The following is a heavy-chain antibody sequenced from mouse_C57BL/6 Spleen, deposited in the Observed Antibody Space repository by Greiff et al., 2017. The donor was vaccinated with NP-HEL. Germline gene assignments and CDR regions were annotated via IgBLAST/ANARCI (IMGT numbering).Heavy chain of an antibody. J-gene: IGHJ2*01. CDR1: GYTFTSYT. CDR2: INPSSGYT. CDR3: ARSGGLRDYFDY. D-gene: IGHD1-1*01. Sequence: VQLQQSGAELARPGASVKMSCKASGYTFTSYTMHWVKQRPGQGLEWIGYINPSSGYTKYNQKFKDKATLTADKSSSTAYMQLSSLTSEDSAVYYCARSGGLRDYFDYWGQGTTLTVSS. V-gene: IGHV1-4*01.